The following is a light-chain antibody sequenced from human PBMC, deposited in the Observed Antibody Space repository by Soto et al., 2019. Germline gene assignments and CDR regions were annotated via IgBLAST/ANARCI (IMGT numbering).Light chain of an antibody. CDR2: EAS. CDR1: QSVSHY. CDR3: QQRSNWPPSIT. Sequence: EIVLTQSPATLSLSLGERATLSCRASQSVSHYLSWYQQKPGQAPRLVIYEASNRATGIPARFSGRGSGTDFTLTISSLEPENFAVYYCQQRSNWPPSITFGQGTRLEIK. V-gene: IGKV3-11*01. J-gene: IGKJ5*01.